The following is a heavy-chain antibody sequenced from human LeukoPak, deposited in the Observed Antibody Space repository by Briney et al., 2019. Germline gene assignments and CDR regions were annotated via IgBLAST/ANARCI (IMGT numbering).Heavy chain of an antibody. CDR3: VRVVTYSNYEDY. D-gene: IGHD4-11*01. CDR2: IYHSGST. Sequence: SETLSLTCTVSGYSISSGYYWGWIRQPPGKGLEWIGSIYHSGSTYYNPSLKSRVTISVDTSKNQFSLKLSSVTAADTAVYYCVRVVTYSNYEDYWGQGTLVTVSS. V-gene: IGHV4-38-2*02. CDR1: GYSISSGYY. J-gene: IGHJ4*02.